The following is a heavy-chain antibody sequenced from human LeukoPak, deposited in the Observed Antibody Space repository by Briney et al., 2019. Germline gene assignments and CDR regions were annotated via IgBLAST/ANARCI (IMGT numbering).Heavy chain of an antibody. J-gene: IGHJ4*02. Sequence: SQTLSLTCTVSGGSISSGSYYWIWPRQPAGEGLEWLRRNYTSGSTNYNTSLKSRITISVDTSKDQFSLQLSSVTAADTAVYYCARAGGYDFWSGDHFDYWGQGTLVTVSS. CDR1: GGSISSGSYY. CDR3: ARAGGYDFWSGDHFDY. V-gene: IGHV4-61*02. CDR2: NYTSGST. D-gene: IGHD3-3*01.